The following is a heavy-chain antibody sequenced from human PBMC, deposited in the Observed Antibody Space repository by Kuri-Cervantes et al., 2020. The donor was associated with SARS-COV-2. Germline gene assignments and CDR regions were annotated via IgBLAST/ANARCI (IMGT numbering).Heavy chain of an antibody. V-gene: IGHV3-53*01. Sequence: GGSLRLSCEASGFTFSMAWMNWVRQAPGKGLEWVSVIYSGGSTYYADSVKGRFTISRDNSKNTLYLQMNSLRAEDTAVYYCASTSSGWFYYWGQGTLVTVSS. CDR1: GFTFSMAW. CDR3: ASTSSGWFYY. J-gene: IGHJ4*02. CDR2: IYSGGST. D-gene: IGHD6-19*01.